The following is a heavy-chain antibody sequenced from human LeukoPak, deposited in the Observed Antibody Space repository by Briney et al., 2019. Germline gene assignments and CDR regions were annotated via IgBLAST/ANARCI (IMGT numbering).Heavy chain of an antibody. CDR1: GGSFSGYY. V-gene: IGHV4-34*01. CDR3: ARTEMATKVYYFDY. CDR2: INRSGST. D-gene: IGHD5-24*01. Sequence: SETLSLTCAVYGGSFSGYYWSWIRQPPGKGLEWIGEINRSGSTNYNPSLKSRVTISVDTSKNQFSLKLSSVTAADTAVYYCARTEMATKVYYFDYWGQGTLVTVSS. J-gene: IGHJ4*02.